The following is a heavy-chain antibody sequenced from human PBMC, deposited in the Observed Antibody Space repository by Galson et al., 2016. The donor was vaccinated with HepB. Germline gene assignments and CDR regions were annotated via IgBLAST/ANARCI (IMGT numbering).Heavy chain of an antibody. CDR2: LKQDGSAK. CDR3: VPHTYPVY. Sequence: ETLSLTCTVSGASISSDTSWSWVRQFPGKGLEWVANLKQDGSAKYYVDSVKGRFTTSRDNANKSLYLQMNSLRAEDTALYYCVPHTYPVYWGQGTLVTVSS. V-gene: IGHV3-7*01. CDR1: GASISSDTS. J-gene: IGHJ4*02. D-gene: IGHD2-2*02.